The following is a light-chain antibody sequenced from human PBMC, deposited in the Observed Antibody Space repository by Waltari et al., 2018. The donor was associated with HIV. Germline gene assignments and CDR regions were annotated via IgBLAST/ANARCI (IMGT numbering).Light chain of an antibody. Sequence: VMTQSPLAASVSPGEGASLSCSYHQNVFRNPEAMSVLDWYRQRPGQSPQLLLYRADLRASGDPERVRGSERASNFTLVISRGEAEDVGVYYCLERTEFRDRFGGGTKIHIK. CDR1: QNVFRNPEAMSV. J-gene: IGKJ4*01. CDR3: LERTEFRDR. CDR2: RAD. V-gene: IGKV2-40*01.